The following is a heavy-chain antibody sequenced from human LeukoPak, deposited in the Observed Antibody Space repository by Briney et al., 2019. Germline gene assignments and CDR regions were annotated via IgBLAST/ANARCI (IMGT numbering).Heavy chain of an antibody. Sequence: ASVKVSCKASGYTFTSYYMHWVRQAPGQGLEWMGIINPSGGSTSYAQKFQDRVTMTRDTSTSTVYMELSSLRSEDTAVYYCARVRSSSWYGLVFDYWGQGTLVTVSS. CDR3: ARVRSSSWYGLVFDY. D-gene: IGHD6-13*01. CDR2: INPSGGST. V-gene: IGHV1-46*01. CDR1: GYTFTSYY. J-gene: IGHJ4*02.